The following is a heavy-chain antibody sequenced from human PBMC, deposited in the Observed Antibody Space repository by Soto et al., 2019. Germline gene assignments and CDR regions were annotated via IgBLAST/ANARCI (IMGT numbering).Heavy chain of an antibody. CDR2: IIPIFGTA. CDR3: ARDIGMRYYDSSGYSVPYYYYGMDV. V-gene: IGHV1-69*13. D-gene: IGHD3-22*01. CDR1: GGTFSSYA. Sequence: SVKVSCKASGGTFSSYAISWVRQAPGQGLEWMGGIIPIFGTANYAQKFQGRVTITADESTSTAYMELSSLRSEDTAVYYCARDIGMRYYDSSGYSVPYYYYGMDVWGQGTTVTVSS. J-gene: IGHJ6*02.